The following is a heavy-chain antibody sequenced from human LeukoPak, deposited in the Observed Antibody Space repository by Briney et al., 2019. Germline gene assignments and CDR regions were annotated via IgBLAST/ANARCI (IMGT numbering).Heavy chain of an antibody. CDR2: ISGSGGST. J-gene: IGHJ6*02. Sequence: PGWSLRLSCAASGFTFSSYAMSWVRQAPGKGLEWVSAISGSGGSTYYADSVKGRFTISRDNSKNTLYLQMNSLRAEDTAVYYCAKDGRQSQWLVRLTWTYYYGMDVWGQGTTVTVSS. D-gene: IGHD6-19*01. CDR1: GFTFSSYA. CDR3: AKDGRQSQWLVRLTWTYYYGMDV. V-gene: IGHV3-23*01.